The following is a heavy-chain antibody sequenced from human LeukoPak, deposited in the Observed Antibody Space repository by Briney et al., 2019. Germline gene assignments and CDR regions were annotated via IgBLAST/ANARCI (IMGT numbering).Heavy chain of an antibody. J-gene: IGHJ4*02. CDR2: IYTRGST. CDR1: GGSITTYY. D-gene: IGHD3-22*01. V-gene: IGHV4-4*07. CDR3: AGEGHYYDSTGYYYGGEDY. Sequence: SETLSLTCTVSGGSITTYYWSWVRQPAGKGLEWIGRIYTRGSTNNNAYLTSRGTMTVETNKNQFSLKLSSVTAADTAVYYCAGEGHYYDSTGYYYGGEDYWGQGTLVTVSS.